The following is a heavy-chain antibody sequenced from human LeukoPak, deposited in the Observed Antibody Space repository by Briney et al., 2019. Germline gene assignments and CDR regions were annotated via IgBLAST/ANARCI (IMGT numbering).Heavy chain of an antibody. V-gene: IGHV3-23*01. J-gene: IGHJ4*02. Sequence: GGSLRLSCAASGFTFSSYAMAWVRQTPGKGLEWVSAISGSGGSTYYADSVKGRFTISRDNSKNTLYLQMNSLRAEDTAVYYCAKFYDSSGYYYGDYFDYWGQGTLVTVSS. D-gene: IGHD3-22*01. CDR3: AKFYDSSGYYYGDYFDY. CDR2: ISGSGGST. CDR1: GFTFSSYA.